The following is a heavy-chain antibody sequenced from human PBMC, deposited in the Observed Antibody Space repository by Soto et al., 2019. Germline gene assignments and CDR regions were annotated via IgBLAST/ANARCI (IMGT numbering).Heavy chain of an antibody. CDR2: INPSGGST. D-gene: IGHD1-1*01. CDR3: ARDRSLVQLGRRRKAFDI. V-gene: IGHV1-46*03. J-gene: IGHJ3*02. Sequence: GASVKVSCKASGYTFTSYYMHWVRQAPGQGLEWMGIINPSGGSTSYAQKFQGRVTMTRDTSTSTVYMELSSLRSEDTAVYYCARDRSLVQLGRRRKAFDIWGQGTMVTGS. CDR1: GYTFTSYY.